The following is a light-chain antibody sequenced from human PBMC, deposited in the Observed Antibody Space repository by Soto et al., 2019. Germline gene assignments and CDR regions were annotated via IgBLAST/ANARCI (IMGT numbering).Light chain of an antibody. V-gene: IGKV3-15*01. J-gene: IGKJ4*01. CDR1: QSVTTN. CDR2: DAS. Sequence: EVVMTQSPATLSVSPGERVTFSCRASQSVTTNLAWYQHKPGQSPRLLISDASTGASGIPPRFSGSGSGTEFTLTIDRLQSADFAVCYCQQYDRWPVTFGGGTKV. CDR3: QQYDRWPVT.